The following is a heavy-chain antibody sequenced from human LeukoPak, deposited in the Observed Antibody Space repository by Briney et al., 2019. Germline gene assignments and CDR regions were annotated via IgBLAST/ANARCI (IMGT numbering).Heavy chain of an antibody. CDR1: RGTVSPFG. CDR2: IIPKFGSA. J-gene: IGHJ1*01. D-gene: IGHD3-16*02. CDR3: ARDNFAPSGVKYFQL. V-gene: IGHV1-69*05. Sequence: SVKVSCEASRGTVSPFGIGWVRQAPGQGLEWMGGIIPKFGSASYAQKFQDRLTLTTDESTSTAYMELSNLRSEDTAVYFCARDNFAPSGVKYFQLWGPGTLVTVSS.